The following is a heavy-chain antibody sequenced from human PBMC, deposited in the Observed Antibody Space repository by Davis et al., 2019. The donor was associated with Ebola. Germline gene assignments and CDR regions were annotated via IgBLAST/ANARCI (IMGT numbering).Heavy chain of an antibody. D-gene: IGHD3-3*01. CDR2: FNAYHGNT. CDR3: ARDGRYDFRREYYYGMDV. V-gene: IGHV1-18*04. CDR1: AYTFTSYG. Sequence: ASVKVSCKASAYTFTSYGISWVPQAPGQGPEWMGWFNAYHGNTNYAQKLQDRVTMTTEPSTSTAYMELRRLRSDDTAVYYCARDGRYDFRREYYYGMDVWGQGTTVTVSS. J-gene: IGHJ6*02.